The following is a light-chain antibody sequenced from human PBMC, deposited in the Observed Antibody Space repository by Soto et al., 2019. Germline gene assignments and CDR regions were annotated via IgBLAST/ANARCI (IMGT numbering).Light chain of an antibody. CDR2: EVT. Sequence: QSALTQPASVSGSPGQSITMSCTGASSDIGGYIYVSWYRQHPGEAPKLMIYEVTNRPSGVSNRFSGSKSGNTASLTISGLQAEDEADYYCCSYTSSGTPVFGGGTQLTVL. CDR1: SSDIGGYIY. J-gene: IGLJ7*01. V-gene: IGLV2-14*01. CDR3: CSYTSSGTPV.